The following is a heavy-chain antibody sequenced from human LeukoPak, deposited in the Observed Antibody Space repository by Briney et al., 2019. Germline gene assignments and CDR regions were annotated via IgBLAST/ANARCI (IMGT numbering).Heavy chain of an antibody. V-gene: IGHV4-59*01. CDR3: ARDSTSGYNDY. CDR2: TYYSGST. CDR1: GGSISSDY. J-gene: IGHJ4*02. Sequence: SETLSLTCTVSGGSISSDYWSWIRQPPGKRLEWIGYTYYSGSTNYNPSLKSRVTISVDTSKNQFSLKLSSVTAADTAVYYCARDSTSGYNDYWGQGTLVTVSS. D-gene: IGHD3-22*01.